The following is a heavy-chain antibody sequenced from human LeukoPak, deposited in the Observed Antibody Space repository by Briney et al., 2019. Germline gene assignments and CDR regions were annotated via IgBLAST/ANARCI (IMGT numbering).Heavy chain of an antibody. D-gene: IGHD6-13*01. CDR1: GYSFTSYW. J-gene: IGHJ6*02. CDR2: IYPGDSDT. CDR3: ARAGEYSSSWYDGFRRGDYGMDV. Sequence: GESLKISCKGSGYSFTSYWIGWVRQMPGKGLERMGIIYPGDSDTRYSPSLQGQVTISADKSISTAYLQWSSLKASDTAMYYCARAGEYSSSWYDGFRRGDYGMDVWGQGTTVTVSS. V-gene: IGHV5-51*01.